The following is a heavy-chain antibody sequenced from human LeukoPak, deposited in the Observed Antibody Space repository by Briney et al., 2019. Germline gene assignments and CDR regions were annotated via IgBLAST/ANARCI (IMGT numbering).Heavy chain of an antibody. CDR2: ISGSGGIT. V-gene: IGHV3-23*01. J-gene: IGHJ3*02. CDR1: GFTFSSYG. Sequence: GGSLRLSCAASGFTFSSYGMSWVRQAPGKGLEWVSAISGSGGITYYADSVKGRFTISRDNSKNTLYLQMNSLRAEYTAVYYCGKAAGYGFVWGSYRCGDAFDIWGQGTMVAVSS. D-gene: IGHD3-16*02. CDR3: GKAAGYGFVWGSYRCGDAFDI.